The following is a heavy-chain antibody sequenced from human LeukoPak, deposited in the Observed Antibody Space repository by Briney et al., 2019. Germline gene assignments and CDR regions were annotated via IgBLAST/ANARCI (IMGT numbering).Heavy chain of an antibody. J-gene: IGHJ4*02. V-gene: IGHV3-21*01. Sequence: GGSLRLSCAASGFTFSSYSMNWVRQAPGKGLEWVSSISSSSSYIYYADSVKGRFTISRDNAKNSLYLQMNSLTSEDTAVYYCAREGVPGGLDYWGQGTLVTVSS. CDR3: AREGVPGGLDY. CDR1: GFTFSSYS. CDR2: ISSSSSYI. D-gene: IGHD2-8*02.